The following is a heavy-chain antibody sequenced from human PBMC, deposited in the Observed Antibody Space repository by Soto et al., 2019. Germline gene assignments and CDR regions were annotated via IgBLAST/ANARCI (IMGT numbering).Heavy chain of an antibody. V-gene: IGHV3-23*01. CDR3: AKDMFRHSSGWYAAFDI. CDR1: GFTFSSYA. J-gene: IGHJ3*02. Sequence: GGSLRLSCAASGFTFSSYAMSWVRQAPGKGLEWVSAISGSGGSTYYADSVKGRFTISRDNSKNTLYLQMNSLRAEDTAVYYCAKDMFRHSSGWYAAFDIWGQGTMVTVSS. CDR2: ISGSGGST. D-gene: IGHD6-19*01.